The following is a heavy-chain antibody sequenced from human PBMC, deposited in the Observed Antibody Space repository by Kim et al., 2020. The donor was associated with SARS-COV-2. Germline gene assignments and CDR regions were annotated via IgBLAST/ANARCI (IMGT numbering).Heavy chain of an antibody. CDR1: GFSFSSYA. CDR2: INTANGKT. J-gene: IGHJ6*02. Sequence: ASVKVSCKASGFSFSSYAMHWVRQAPGQSLEWMGWINTANGKTNYLKRLQGRVTITRDTSASTTYMELRSLRSEDTAVYYCARRSYYGSVSYYGLDVWG. D-gene: IGHD3-10*01. V-gene: IGHV1-3*04. CDR3: ARRSYYGSVSYYGLDV.